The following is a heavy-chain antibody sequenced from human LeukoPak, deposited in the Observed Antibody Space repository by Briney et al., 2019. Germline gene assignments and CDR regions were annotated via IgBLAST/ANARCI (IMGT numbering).Heavy chain of an antibody. CDR2: IYYSGST. V-gene: IGHV4-61*01. CDR1: GYSISSGFY. CDR3: ARFVVRGVIIKGYNWFDP. Sequence: SETLSLTCAVSGYSISSGFYWAWIRQPPGKGLEWIGYIYYSGSTNYNPSLKSRVTISVDTSKNQFSLKLSSVTAADTAVYYCARFVVRGVIIKGYNWFDPWGQGTLVTVSS. J-gene: IGHJ5*02. D-gene: IGHD3-10*01.